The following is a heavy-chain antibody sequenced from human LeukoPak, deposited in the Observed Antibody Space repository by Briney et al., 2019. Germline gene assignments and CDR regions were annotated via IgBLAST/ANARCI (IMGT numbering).Heavy chain of an antibody. CDR1: GFTFSNYG. Sequence: PAGGSLRLSCAASGFTFSNYGMHWVRQAPGKGLEWVAVISYDGSNKYYADSVKGRFTISRDNSKNTLYLQMNSLRAEDTAVYYCAKLPLGHYYGMDVWGQGTTVTVSS. CDR2: ISYDGSNK. V-gene: IGHV3-30*18. CDR3: AKLPLGHYYGMDV. J-gene: IGHJ6*02.